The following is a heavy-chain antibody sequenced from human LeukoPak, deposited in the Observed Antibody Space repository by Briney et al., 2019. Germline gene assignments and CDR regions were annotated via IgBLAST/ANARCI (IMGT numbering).Heavy chain of an antibody. CDR1: GFTFSSYW. CDR3: ARAEITMIVVVTSFDY. V-gene: IGHV3-74*01. D-gene: IGHD3-22*01. Sequence: GGSLRLSCAASGFTFSSYWMHRVRQAPGKGLVWVSRINSDGSSTSYADSVKGRFTISRDNAKNSLYLQMNSLRAEDTAVYYCARAEITMIVVVTSFDYWGQGTLVTVSS. J-gene: IGHJ4*02. CDR2: INSDGSST.